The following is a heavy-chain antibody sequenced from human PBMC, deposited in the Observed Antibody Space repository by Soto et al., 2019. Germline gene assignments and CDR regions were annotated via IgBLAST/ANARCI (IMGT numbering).Heavy chain of an antibody. CDR3: ARGQRFSAWFDP. J-gene: IGHJ5*02. CDR1: GGAISTYY. D-gene: IGHD3-3*01. Sequence: QVHLQESGPGLVKPSETLSLTCTVSGGAISTYYWTWIRQPAGKGLEWIGRIYSSGSTKYNPSLQSRVTMSLDTSNNQFSLRLTSVTAADTAGYYCARGQRFSAWFDPWGQGTLVTVSS. V-gene: IGHV4-4*07. CDR2: IYSSGST.